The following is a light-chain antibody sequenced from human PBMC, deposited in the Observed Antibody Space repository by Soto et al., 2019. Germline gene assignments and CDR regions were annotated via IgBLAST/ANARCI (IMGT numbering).Light chain of an antibody. CDR1: SSDVGGYNY. CDR2: DVT. V-gene: IGLV2-14*01. CDR3: ASSASSGIEV. J-gene: IGLJ1*01. Sequence: QSALTQPASVSGSPGQSITISCTGTSSDVGGYNYVSWYQQHPDKAPKLMIYDVTNRPSGVSNRFSGSKSGSTASLTISGLQAEDEADYYCASSASSGIEVFGNGTKLTVL.